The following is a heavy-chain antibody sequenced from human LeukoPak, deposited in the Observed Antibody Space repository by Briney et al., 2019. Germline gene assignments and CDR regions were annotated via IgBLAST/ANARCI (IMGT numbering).Heavy chain of an antibody. CDR3: ARSRSGYYEDY. V-gene: IGHV3-7*01. J-gene: IGHJ4*02. CDR2: IKQDGGET. Sequence: GGSLRLSCAASGFTFSHYWMSWVRQTPGKGLEWVANIKQDGGETYYVDSVKGRFTISRDNAKNSLSLQVNSLSAEDTAVYYCARSRSGYYEDYWGQGTLVTVSS. D-gene: IGHD3-22*01. CDR1: GFTFSHYW.